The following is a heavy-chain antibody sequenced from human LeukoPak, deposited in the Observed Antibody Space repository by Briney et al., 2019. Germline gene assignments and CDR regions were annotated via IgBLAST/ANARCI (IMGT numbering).Heavy chain of an antibody. J-gene: IGHJ4*02. CDR2: IYYSGST. V-gene: IGHV4-30-4*01. CDR3: ASQGYCSGGSCYYSEKYYFDY. D-gene: IGHD2-15*01. Sequence: SQTLSLTCTVSGGSISSGDYYWSWIRQPPGKGLEWIGYIYYSGSTYYNPSLKSRVTISVDTSKNQFSLKLSSVTAADTAVYYCASQGYCSGGSCYYSEKYYFDYWGQGTPVTVSS. CDR1: GGSISSGDYY.